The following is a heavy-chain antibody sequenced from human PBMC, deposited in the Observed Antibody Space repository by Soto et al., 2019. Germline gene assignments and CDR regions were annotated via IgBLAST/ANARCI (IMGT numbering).Heavy chain of an antibody. CDR2: IYYSGSP. D-gene: IGHD3-3*01. CDR1: DGSISSGGYY. V-gene: IGHV4-31*03. CDR3: ARANSDFRGYYMDV. J-gene: IGHJ6*03. Sequence: QVQLQESGPGLVKPSQTLSLTCTVSDGSISSGGYYWSWIRQHPGKRLEWIGYIYYSGSPYYNPSLKSRVTISVDTSKNQFSLKLSFVTAADTAVYYCARANSDFRGYYMDVWGKGTTVTVSS.